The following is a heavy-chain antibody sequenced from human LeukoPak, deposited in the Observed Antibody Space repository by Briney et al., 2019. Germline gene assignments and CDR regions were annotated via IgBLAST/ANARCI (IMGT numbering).Heavy chain of an antibody. J-gene: IGHJ3*02. V-gene: IGHV5-51*01. CDR3: AIKSGRYRDAFDI. CDR2: IFPSDSDT. CDR1: GXSFTSYC. D-gene: IGHD1-26*01. Sequence: KFGESLKISFKGSGXSFTSYCIGWVRQMPGKGLEWMEVIFPSDSDTRYSPSFKGQVTISADKSITTAYLQWSSLKASDTDMYYCAIKSGRYRDAFDIWGQGTMVTVSS.